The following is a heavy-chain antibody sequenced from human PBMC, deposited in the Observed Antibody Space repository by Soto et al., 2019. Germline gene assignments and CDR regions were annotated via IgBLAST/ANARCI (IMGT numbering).Heavy chain of an antibody. J-gene: IGHJ6*02. CDR1: GDSVSSYY. CDR2: IYISGNT. V-gene: IGHV4-59*02. CDR3: ARGVLRYYHYGMDV. Sequence: QVQLQESGPGLVKPSETLSLSCTVSGDSVSSYYWSWIRQLPGRGLEWIGYIYISGNTNYNPSLKSPVTISRDTSKNRFSLNLKSVTAADTAVYYCARGVLRYYHYGMDVWGQGTTVTVSS.